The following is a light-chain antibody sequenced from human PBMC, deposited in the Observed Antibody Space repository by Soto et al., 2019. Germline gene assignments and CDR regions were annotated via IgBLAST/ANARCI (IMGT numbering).Light chain of an antibody. CDR1: QSIASN. Sequence: EIVMTQSPATLPVSPGESATLSCRASQSIASNLAWYQQKPGQAPRLLIHSASARATGIPPRFSGSGSGTEFTLTIRSLQSGDFSVYYCQQHTHWPSFGQGTNLEIK. V-gene: IGKV3-15*01. CDR2: SAS. CDR3: QQHTHWPS. J-gene: IGKJ2*01.